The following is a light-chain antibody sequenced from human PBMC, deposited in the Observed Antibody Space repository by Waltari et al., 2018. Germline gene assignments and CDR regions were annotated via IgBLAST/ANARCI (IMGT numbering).Light chain of an antibody. J-gene: IGLJ2*01. CDR1: ALAKQY. CDR2: KDS. CDR3: QSADSSGSYVI. Sequence: SYELTQPPSVSVSPGQTARITCSGDALAKQYAYWYQQKPGQAPVMVIYKDSERPSGIPERFSGSSSGTTVTLTISGVQAENEAEYFCQSADSSGSYVIFGGGTKLTVL. V-gene: IGLV3-25*03.